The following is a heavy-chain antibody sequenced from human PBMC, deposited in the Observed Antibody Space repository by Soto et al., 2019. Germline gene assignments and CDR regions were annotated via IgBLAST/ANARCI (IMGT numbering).Heavy chain of an antibody. J-gene: IGHJ4*02. D-gene: IGHD3-10*01. CDR2: TYYRSKWYN. V-gene: IGHV6-1*01. Sequence: SQTLSLTCAISGDRVSSNSAAWNWIRQSSSRGLEWLGRTYYRSKWYNDYAVSVKSRIAINPDTSKNQFSLQTNSVTPEDTAVYYCARAVLLWFGELPNYFDYWGQGTLVTSPQ. CDR3: ARAVLLWFGELPNYFDY. CDR1: GDRVSSNSAA.